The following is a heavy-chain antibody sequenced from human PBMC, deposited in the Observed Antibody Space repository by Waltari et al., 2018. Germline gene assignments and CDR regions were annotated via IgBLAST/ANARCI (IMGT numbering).Heavy chain of an antibody. CDR1: GFTVSSNY. V-gene: IGHV3-53*01. CDR2: IYSGGST. D-gene: IGHD3-3*01. CDR3: ARDLEQDAFDI. J-gene: IGHJ3*02. Sequence: EVQLVESGGGLIQPVGSLRLSCAASGFTVSSNYMSWVRQAPGKGLEWFSVIYSGGSTYYADSVKGRFTISRDNSKNTLYLQMNSLRAEDTAVYYCARDLEQDAFDIWGQGTMVTVSS.